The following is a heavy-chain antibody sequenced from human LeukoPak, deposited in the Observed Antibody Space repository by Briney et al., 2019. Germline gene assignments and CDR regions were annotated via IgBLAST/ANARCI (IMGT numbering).Heavy chain of an antibody. V-gene: IGHV3-66*02. J-gene: IGHJ4*02. CDR1: AFSFGSNY. CDR3: AKDFGSPGRYFDY. D-gene: IGHD3-3*01. Sequence: GGSLRLSCAASAFSFGSNYMTWVRQAPGKGLEWVSLIYSGGSTYYADSVKGRFTISRDNSKNTLYLQMNSLRAEDTAVYYCAKDFGSPGRYFDYWGQGTLVTVSS. CDR2: IYSGGST.